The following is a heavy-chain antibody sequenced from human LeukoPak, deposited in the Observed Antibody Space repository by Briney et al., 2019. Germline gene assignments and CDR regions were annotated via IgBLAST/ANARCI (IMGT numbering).Heavy chain of an antibody. Sequence: SETLSLSCTVSGGSISSSSYYWGWIRQPPGKGLEWIGSIYYSGSTYYNPSLKSRVTISVDTSKNQFSLKLSSVTAADTAVYYCARGQDIVVVVAAKVGYYFDYWGQGTLVTVSS. CDR3: ARGQDIVVVVAAKVGYYFDY. CDR2: IYYSGST. V-gene: IGHV4-39*07. CDR1: GGSISSSSYY. D-gene: IGHD2-15*01. J-gene: IGHJ4*02.